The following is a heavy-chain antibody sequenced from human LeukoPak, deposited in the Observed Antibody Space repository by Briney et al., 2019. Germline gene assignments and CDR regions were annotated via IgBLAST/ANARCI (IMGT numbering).Heavy chain of an antibody. V-gene: IGHV1-46*01. J-gene: IGHJ4*02. CDR3: ARDFESQYYFDY. Sequence: ASVTVSCKASGYTFTSYYMHWVRQAPGQGLEWMGIINPSGGSTSYAQKFQGRVTMTRDTSTSTVYMELSSLRSEDTAVYYCARDFESQYYFDYWGQGTLVTVSS. CDR1: GYTFTSYY. CDR2: INPSGGST.